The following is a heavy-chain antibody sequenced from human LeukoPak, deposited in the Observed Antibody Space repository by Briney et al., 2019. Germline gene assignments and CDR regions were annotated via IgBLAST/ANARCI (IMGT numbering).Heavy chain of an antibody. CDR2: ISNSGSTV. D-gene: IGHD2-8*01. Sequence: GGSLRLSCAASGFTFRDYYMTWLRQAPGKGLEWLSYISNSGSTVFYADSIKGRFTVSRDNAKRSLYLHVESLRDDDTAVYHCALGTINKDYYFGMDVWGQGTTVTVSS. J-gene: IGHJ6*02. CDR1: GFTFRDYY. CDR3: ALGTINKDYYFGMDV. V-gene: IGHV3-11*01.